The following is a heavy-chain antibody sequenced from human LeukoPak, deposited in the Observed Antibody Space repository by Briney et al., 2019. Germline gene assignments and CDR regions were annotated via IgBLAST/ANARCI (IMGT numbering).Heavy chain of an antibody. J-gene: IGHJ4*02. CDR2: IYYNENT. CDR1: GGSIRSSYYY. Sequence: SETLSLTCTVSGGSIRSSYYYWGWIRQPPGKGLEWIGNIYYNENTYYNPSLMSRVTISVDTSKNQFSLRLSSVTAADTAVYYCARRRGGYFDHWGQGTLVTVSS. D-gene: IGHD3-10*01. V-gene: IGHV4-39*01. CDR3: ARRRGGYFDH.